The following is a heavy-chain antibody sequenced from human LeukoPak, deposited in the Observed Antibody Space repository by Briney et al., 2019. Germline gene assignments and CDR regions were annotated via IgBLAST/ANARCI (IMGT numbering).Heavy chain of an antibody. D-gene: IGHD3-9*01. J-gene: IGHJ4*02. CDR2: VYYSGST. CDR3: ARISGPRKVLRYFDWLSPFDY. CDR1: GGSISSGGYY. V-gene: IGHV4-31*03. Sequence: PSETLSLTCTVSGGSISSGGYYWRWIRQHPGKGLEWIGYVYYSGSTYYNPSLKSRVTISVDTSKNQFSLKLSTVTAADTAVYYCARISGPRKVLRYFDWLSPFDYWGQGTLVTVSS.